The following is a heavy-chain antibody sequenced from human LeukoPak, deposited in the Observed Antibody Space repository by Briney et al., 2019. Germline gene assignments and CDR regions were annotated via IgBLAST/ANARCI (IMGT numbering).Heavy chain of an antibody. CDR2: VNPNSGGT. Sequence: ASVKVSCTASGYTFTGYYMHWVRQAPGQGLEWMGWVNPNSGGTNYAQKFQGRVTMTRDASISTAYMELSRLRSDDTAVYYCARVGKYYYYGMDVWGQGTTVTVSS. CDR3: ARVGKYYYYGMDV. V-gene: IGHV1-2*02. CDR1: GYTFTGYY. J-gene: IGHJ6*02.